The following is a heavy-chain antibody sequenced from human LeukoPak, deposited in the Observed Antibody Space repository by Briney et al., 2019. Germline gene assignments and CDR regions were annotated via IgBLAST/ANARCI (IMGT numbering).Heavy chain of an antibody. CDR1: GFTLSNAC. CDR3: VTGGHYFGT. V-gene: IGHV3-15*01. D-gene: IGHD3-10*01. J-gene: IGHJ5*02. Sequence: PGGSLSLSCAASGFTLSNACMSWVRQAPGEGREWVGRIKSKPDGGTPDYAAPVTGRFTISRDDSINTLYLQMNTLKTEDTAVYHSVTGGHYFGTWGQGTLVTVSS. CDR2: IKSKPDGGTP.